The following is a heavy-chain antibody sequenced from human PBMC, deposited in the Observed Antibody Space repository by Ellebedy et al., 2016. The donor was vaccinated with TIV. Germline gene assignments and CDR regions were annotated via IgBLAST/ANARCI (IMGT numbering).Heavy chain of an antibody. V-gene: IGHV1-46*01. CDR3: ARGHTIFGLTNAFDI. Sequence: ASVKVSXXTSGYTFTHYYVHWVRQAPGQGLEWMGIINPSGNRTTYAQKLQGRVTMTGDTSTNTVHMTLSSLSPEDTAEYYCARGHTIFGLTNAFDIWGQGTVVTVSS. J-gene: IGHJ3*02. D-gene: IGHD3-3*01. CDR1: GYTFTHYY. CDR2: INPSGNRT.